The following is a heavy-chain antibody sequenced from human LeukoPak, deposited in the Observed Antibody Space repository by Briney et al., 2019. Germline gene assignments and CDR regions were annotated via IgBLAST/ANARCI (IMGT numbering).Heavy chain of an antibody. CDR3: ASITVWSGYYLNYYGMDV. CDR2: IYYSGST. V-gene: IGHV4-31*03. CDR1: GGSISSGGYY. Sequence: SETLSLTCTVSGGSISSGGYYWSWIRQHPGKGLEWIGYIYYSGSTYYNPSLKSRVTISVDTSKNQFSLKLSSVTAADTVVYYCASITVWSGYYLNYYGMDVWGQGTTVTVSS. D-gene: IGHD3-3*01. J-gene: IGHJ6*02.